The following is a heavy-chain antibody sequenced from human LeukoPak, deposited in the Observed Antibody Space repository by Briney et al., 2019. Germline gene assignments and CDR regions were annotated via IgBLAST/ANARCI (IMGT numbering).Heavy chain of an antibody. CDR3: ARHNGFDRGYYYYMDV. Sequence: SETLSLTCTVSGGFLNSYYWSWLRQPAGTGLEGIGRVYTSGITNYNPSLKSRITMSVDTSKNQFSLKLTSVTAADTAVYYCARHNGFDRGYYYYMDVWGKGTTVTVSS. CDR1: GGFLNSYY. V-gene: IGHV4-4*07. J-gene: IGHJ6*03. CDR2: VYTSGIT. D-gene: IGHD3-9*01.